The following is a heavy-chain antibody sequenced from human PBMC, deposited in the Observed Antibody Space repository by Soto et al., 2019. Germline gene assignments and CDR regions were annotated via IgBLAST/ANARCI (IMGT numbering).Heavy chain of an antibody. J-gene: IGHJ4*02. D-gene: IGHD5-18*01. Sequence: EVQLVESGGGLVQPGGSLRLSCAASGLTFSRHWMHWVRQAPGNVLVWVSRISPDGSGTYYADSVKGRFNISRDNAKNTLYLQMSRLRADDTAVYYCARGYSYGLDHWGQGTLATASS. CDR1: GLTFSRHW. CDR2: ISPDGSGT. V-gene: IGHV3-74*01. CDR3: ARGYSYGLDH.